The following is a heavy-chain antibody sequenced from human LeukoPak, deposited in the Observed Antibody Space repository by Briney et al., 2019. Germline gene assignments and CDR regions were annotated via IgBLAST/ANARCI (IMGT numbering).Heavy chain of an antibody. J-gene: IGHJ5*02. D-gene: IGHD6-13*01. CDR3: ARVKRSIAAAGTPCWFDP. CDR2: ISAYNGNT. Sequence: ASVKVSCKASGYTFTSYGISWVRQAPGQGLEWMGWISAYNGNTNYAQKLQGRVTMTTDISTSTAYMELRSLRSDDTAVYYCARVKRSIAAAGTPCWFDPWGQGTLVTVSS. V-gene: IGHV1-18*04. CDR1: GYTFTSYG.